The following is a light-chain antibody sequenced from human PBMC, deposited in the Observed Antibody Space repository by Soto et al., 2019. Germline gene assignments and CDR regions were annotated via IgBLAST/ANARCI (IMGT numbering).Light chain of an antibody. CDR3: QRYDSFSKT. Sequence: DIQMTQSPSTLSASVGDRVTITCRASQSIRSWLAWYQQKPGKAPQLLIYDASNLESGVPSRFSGSGSGTEFTLTISSLQPDDFATYYCQRYDSFSKTFGRGTKV. CDR2: DAS. V-gene: IGKV1-5*01. CDR1: QSIRSW. J-gene: IGKJ1*01.